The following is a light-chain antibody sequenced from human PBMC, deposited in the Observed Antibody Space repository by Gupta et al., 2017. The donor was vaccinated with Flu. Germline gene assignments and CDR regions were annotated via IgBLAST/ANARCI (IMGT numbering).Light chain of an antibody. J-gene: IGLJ2*01. V-gene: IGLV1-44*01. Sequence: QSVLTQPPSASGTPGQRVSISCSGGSSNIGSHPVNWYQQLAVKAPKLLMYANSQRPSGVPDRFSGSKSGTSGSLAISGLQAEDEAFYYCAAWDDSLNVVIFGGGTKLTV. CDR3: AAWDDSLNVVI. CDR2: ANS. CDR1: SSNIGSHP.